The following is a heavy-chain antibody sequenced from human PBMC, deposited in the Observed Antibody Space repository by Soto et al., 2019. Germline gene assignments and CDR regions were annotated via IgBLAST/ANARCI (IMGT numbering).Heavy chain of an antibody. V-gene: IGHV3-30*18. D-gene: IGHD5-18*01. J-gene: IGHJ4*02. Sequence: GGSLRLSCAASGFTFSSYGIHWVRQAPGKGLEWVAVISYDGSNKYYADSAKGRFTISRDNSKNTLYLQMNTLRVEDTAVYYCAKANGYSYGYAVDYWGQGT. CDR1: GFTFSSYG. CDR2: ISYDGSNK. CDR3: AKANGYSYGYAVDY.